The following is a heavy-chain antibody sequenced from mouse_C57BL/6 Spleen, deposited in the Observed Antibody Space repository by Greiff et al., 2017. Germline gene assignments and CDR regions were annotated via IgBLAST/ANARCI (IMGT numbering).Heavy chain of an antibody. V-gene: IGHV5-17*01. CDR1: GFTFSDYG. CDR3: ARGYYYGSSYWYFDV. D-gene: IGHD1-1*01. J-gene: IGHJ1*03. Sequence: EVQLVESGGGLVKPGGSLKLSCAASGFTFSDYGMHWVRQAPEKGLEWVAYISSGSSTIYYADTVKGRFTISRDNAKNTLFLQMTSLRSEDTAMYYCARGYYYGSSYWYFDVWGTGTTVTVSS. CDR2: ISSGSSTI.